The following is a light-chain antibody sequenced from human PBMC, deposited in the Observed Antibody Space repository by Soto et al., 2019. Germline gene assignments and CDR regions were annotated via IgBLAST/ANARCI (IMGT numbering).Light chain of an antibody. CDR1: QGITTD. CDR3: LQHNNYPLT. CDR2: AAS. J-gene: IGKJ4*01. V-gene: IGKV1-17*01. Sequence: DIQMTKSPSSLSASVGDRVTITCRASQGITTDLGWFQQKPGKAPRRLIYAASTVQSGVPSRFSGSGSGTEFTLTISSLQPEDFATYYCLQHNNYPLTFGGGTKVEIK.